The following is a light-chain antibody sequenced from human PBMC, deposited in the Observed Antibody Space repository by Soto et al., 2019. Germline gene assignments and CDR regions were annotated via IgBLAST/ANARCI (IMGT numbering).Light chain of an antibody. CDR1: SSDVGGYKF. CDR3: LSYTSANTRV. V-gene: IGLV2-14*01. J-gene: IGLJ3*02. Sequence: QSVLTQPASVSASPGQSITISCTGTSSDVGGYKFVSWYQHHPGKAPKLMIYEVNNRPSGVSNRFSGSKPGNTASLTISGLQPEDEADYYCLSYTSANTRVFGGGTKLTVL. CDR2: EVN.